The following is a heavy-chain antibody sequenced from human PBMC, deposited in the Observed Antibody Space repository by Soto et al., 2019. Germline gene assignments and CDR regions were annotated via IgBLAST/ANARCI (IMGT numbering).Heavy chain of an antibody. CDR2: IRYDGSNT. Sequence: GGSLKLSCAASGFTFSSYAMTWVRQAPGKGLEWVSAIRYDGSNTYYADSVKGRFTISRDNSKNTLYLQMNSLRAEDTAVYYCAKDQTGNPLDAFDIWGQGTMVTVSS. CDR3: AKDQTGNPLDAFDI. D-gene: IGHD3-10*01. V-gene: IGHV3-30*18. J-gene: IGHJ3*02. CDR1: GFTFSSYA.